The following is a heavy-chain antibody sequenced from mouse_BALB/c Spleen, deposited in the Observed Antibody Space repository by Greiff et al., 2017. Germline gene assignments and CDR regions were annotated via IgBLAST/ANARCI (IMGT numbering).Heavy chain of an antibody. CDR3: ERYRDGYYPRFDY. CDR2: ISYCGST. Sequence: EVKLMESGPSLVKPSQTLSLTCSVTGDSITSGYWNWIRKLPGNKLEYMGYISYCGSTYYNTSLKSRISITRDTAKNQYYLQLNSVTTEDTATYSCERYRDGYYPRFDYWGQGTTLTVSS. D-gene: IGHD2-3*01. V-gene: IGHV3-8*02. CDR1: GDSITSGY. J-gene: IGHJ2*01.